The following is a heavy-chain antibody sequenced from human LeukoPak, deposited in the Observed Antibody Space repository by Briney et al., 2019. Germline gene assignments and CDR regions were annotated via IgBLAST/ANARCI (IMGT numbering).Heavy chain of an antibody. J-gene: IGHJ5*02. CDR3: ARGIVYGGQLGNWFDP. V-gene: IGHV4-39*07. D-gene: IGHD4-23*01. CDR2: VNHSGST. Sequence: SETLSLTCTVSGGSISSSSYFWAWIPQPPGKGLEWIGEVNHSGSTNYNPSLKSRVTISVDTSKNQLSLKLSSVTAADTAVYYCARGIVYGGQLGNWFDPWGQGTLVTVSS. CDR1: GGSISSSSYF.